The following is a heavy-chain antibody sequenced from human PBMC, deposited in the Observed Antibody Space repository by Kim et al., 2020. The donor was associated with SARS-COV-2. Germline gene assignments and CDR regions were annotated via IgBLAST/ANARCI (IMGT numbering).Heavy chain of an antibody. J-gene: IGHJ4*02. V-gene: IGHV3-11*01. CDR3: VREPNY. CDR2: GPSI. Sequence: GPSIKYAYAVHGRFTISRDNAKKSLSLQMNSLTPEDTAVYYCVREPNYWGQGTLVTVSS.